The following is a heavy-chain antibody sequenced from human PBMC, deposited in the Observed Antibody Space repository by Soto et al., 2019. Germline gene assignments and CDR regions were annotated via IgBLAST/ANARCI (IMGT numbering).Heavy chain of an antibody. CDR3: ARQEVYYDSSGYMLYYYGMDV. J-gene: IGHJ6*02. D-gene: IGHD3-22*01. CDR1: GYSFTSYW. CDR2: IDPSDSYT. Sequence: GESLKISCKGSGYSFTSYWISWVRQMPGKGLEWMGRIDPSDSYTNYSPSFQGHVTISVDKSISTAYLQWSSLKASDTAMYYCARQEVYYDSSGYMLYYYGMDVWGQGTMVTVSS. V-gene: IGHV5-10-1*01.